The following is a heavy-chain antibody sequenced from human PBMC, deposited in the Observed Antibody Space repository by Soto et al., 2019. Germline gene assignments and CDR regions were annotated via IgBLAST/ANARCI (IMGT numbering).Heavy chain of an antibody. CDR3: ARVKSDFWSGHGYNWFDP. J-gene: IGHJ5*02. D-gene: IGHD3-3*01. Sequence: SETLSLTCTVSGGSISSYYWSWIRQPPGKGLEWIGYIYYSGSTNYNPSLKSRVTISVDTSKNQFSLKLSSVTAADTAVYYCARVKSDFWSGHGYNWFDPWGQGTLVTVSS. CDR2: IYYSGST. CDR1: GGSISSYY. V-gene: IGHV4-59*01.